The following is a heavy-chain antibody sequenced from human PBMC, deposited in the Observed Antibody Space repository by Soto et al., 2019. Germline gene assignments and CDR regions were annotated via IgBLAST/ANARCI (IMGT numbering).Heavy chain of an antibody. Sequence: QVQLQESGPGLVKPSETLSLTCTVSGGSVSSGSYYWSWIRQPPGKGLEWIGYIYYSGSTNYNPSRASRVPQAVDTSNNRFSLKLASVSAAESDVSYCARDQQGYDFWSGYPTNWFDPWGQGTLVTVSS. J-gene: IGHJ5*02. CDR1: GGSVSSGSYY. V-gene: IGHV4-61*03. CDR2: IYYSGST. CDR3: ARDQQGYDFWSGYPTNWFDP. D-gene: IGHD3-3*01.